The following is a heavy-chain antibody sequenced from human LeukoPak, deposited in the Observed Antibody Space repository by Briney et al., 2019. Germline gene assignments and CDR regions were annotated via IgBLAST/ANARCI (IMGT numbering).Heavy chain of an antibody. CDR3: ARGSRRIVVVTATSDAFDI. CDR1: GGSISSYY. Sequence: KTSETLSLTCTVSGGSISSYYWSWIRQPPGKGLEWIGYIYYSGSTNYNPSLKSRVTISVDTSKNQFSLKLSSVTAADTAVYYCARGSRRIVVVTATSDAFDIWGQGTMVTVSS. V-gene: IGHV4-59*01. CDR2: IYYSGST. J-gene: IGHJ3*02. D-gene: IGHD2-21*02.